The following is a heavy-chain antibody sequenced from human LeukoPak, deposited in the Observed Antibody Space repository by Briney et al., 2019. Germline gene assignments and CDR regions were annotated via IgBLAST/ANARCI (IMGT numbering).Heavy chain of an antibody. CDR3: ASIAAAGTRFDY. CDR1: GFTVSSNY. CDR2: IYSGGST. D-gene: IGHD6-13*01. J-gene: IGHJ4*02. V-gene: IGHV3-53*05. Sequence: GGSLRLSCAASGFTVSSNYMSWVRQAPGKGLEWVSVIYSGGSTYYADSVKGRFTISRDNSKNTLYLQMNSLRAEDTAVYYCASIAAAGTRFDYWGQGTLVTVSS.